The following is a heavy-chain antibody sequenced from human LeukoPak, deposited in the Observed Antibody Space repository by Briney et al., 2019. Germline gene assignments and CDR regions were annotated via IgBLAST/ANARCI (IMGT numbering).Heavy chain of an antibody. D-gene: IGHD2-15*01. V-gene: IGHV4-34*01. CDR2: INHSGST. CDR3: ARAKIVVVVAATWHPWSYYGMDV. J-gene: IGHJ6*02. Sequence: PSETLSLTCAVYGGSFSGYYWSRIRQPPGKGLEWIGEINHSGSTNYNPSLKSRVTISVDTSKNQFSLKLSSVTAADTAVYYCARAKIVVVVAATWHPWSYYGMDVWGQGTTVTVSS. CDR1: GGSFSGYY.